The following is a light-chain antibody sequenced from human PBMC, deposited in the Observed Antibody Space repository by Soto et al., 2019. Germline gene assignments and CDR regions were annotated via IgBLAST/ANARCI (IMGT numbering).Light chain of an antibody. J-gene: IGLJ2*01. Sequence: QSVLTQPPSVSGAPGQRVTISCTVSSSSVGAGYDVHWYQHLPGTAPKLLIFSNTNRPSGVPDRFSGSKSGTSVSLAIAGLQAEDEGDYYCQSYDNILSAVVFGGGTKLTVL. CDR3: QSYDNILSAVV. CDR2: SNT. CDR1: SSSVGAGYD. V-gene: IGLV1-40*01.